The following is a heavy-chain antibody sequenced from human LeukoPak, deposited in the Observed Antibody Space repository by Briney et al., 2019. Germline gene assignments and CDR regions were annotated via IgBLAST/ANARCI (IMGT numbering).Heavy chain of an antibody. CDR1: GFDFSSYE. J-gene: IGHJ4*02. D-gene: IGHD6-19*01. CDR3: ARKRAGPSDY. CDR2: ISNSGRSK. Sequence: GGSLRLSCAASGFDFSSYEMNWVRQAPGKGLGWVSYISNSGRSKYYADSVKGRFTISRDNIKNILYLQTDSLRAEDTAVYYCARKRAGPSDYWGQGTLVTVSS. V-gene: IGHV3-48*03.